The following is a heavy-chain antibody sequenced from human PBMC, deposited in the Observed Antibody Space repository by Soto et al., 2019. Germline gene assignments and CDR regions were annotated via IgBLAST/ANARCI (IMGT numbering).Heavy chain of an antibody. V-gene: IGHV3-7*01. Sequence: EVQLVESGGGLVQPGGSLRLSCAASGFTFSSYWMSWVRQAPGKGLEWVANIKQDGSEKYYVDSVKGRFTISRDNAKNSLYLQINSLRAEDTAVYYCARESLLRNYGEITYYFDYWGQGTLVTVSS. CDR2: IKQDGSEK. D-gene: IGHD4-17*01. CDR1: GFTFSSYW. J-gene: IGHJ4*02. CDR3: ARESLLRNYGEITYYFDY.